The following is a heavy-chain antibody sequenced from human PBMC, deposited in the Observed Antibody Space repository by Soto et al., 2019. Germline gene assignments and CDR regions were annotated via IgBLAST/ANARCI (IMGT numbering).Heavy chain of an antibody. J-gene: IGHJ4*02. CDR1: GFTFSSYS. CDR3: ARDSIRSQTNDY. Sequence: GGSLRLSCAASGFTFSSYSMNWVRQAPGKGLEWVSSISSSSSYIYYADSVKGRFTISRDNAKNSLYLQMNSLRAEDTAVYYCARDSIRSQTNDYWGQGTLVTVSS. V-gene: IGHV3-21*01. CDR2: ISSSSSYI.